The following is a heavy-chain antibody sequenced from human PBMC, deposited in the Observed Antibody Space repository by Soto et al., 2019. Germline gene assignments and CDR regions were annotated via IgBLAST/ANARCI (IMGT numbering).Heavy chain of an antibody. CDR1: GGSISRYY. CDR2: IYYSGST. V-gene: IGHV4-59*01. Sequence: LSLTCTVSGGSISRYYWSWIRQPPGKGLQWIGYIYYSGSTNYNPSLKSRVTISVDTSKNQFSLKLSSVTAADTAVYYCATSPYYYYYGMDVWGQGTTVTVS. CDR3: ATSPYYYYYGMDV. J-gene: IGHJ6*02.